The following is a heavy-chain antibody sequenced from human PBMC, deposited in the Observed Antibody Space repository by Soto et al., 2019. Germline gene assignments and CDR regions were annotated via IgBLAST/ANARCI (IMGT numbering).Heavy chain of an antibody. J-gene: IGHJ5*02. D-gene: IGHD4-17*01. CDR1: GFTVSSNY. CDR2: IYSGGST. Sequence: PGGSLRLSCAASGFTVSSNYMSWVRQAPGKGLEWVSVIYSGGSTYYADSVKGRFTISRDNSKNTLYLQMNSLRAEDTAVYYCAREADYVNWFDPWGQGTLVTVSS. V-gene: IGHV3-53*01. CDR3: AREADYVNWFDP.